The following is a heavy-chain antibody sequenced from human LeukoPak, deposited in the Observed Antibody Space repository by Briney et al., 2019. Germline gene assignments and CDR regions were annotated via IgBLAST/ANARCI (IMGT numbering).Heavy chain of an antibody. J-gene: IGHJ4*02. V-gene: IGHV4-34*01. D-gene: IGHD3-16*01. CDR1: GGSFSGYY. CDR2: INHSGST. CDR3: ARDRLGDLDY. Sequence: SETLSLTCAVYGGSFSGYYWSWIRQPPGKGLEWIGEINHSGSTNYNPSLKSRVTISVDTSKNQFSLKLSSVTAADTAVYYCARDRLGDLDYWGQGTLVTVSS.